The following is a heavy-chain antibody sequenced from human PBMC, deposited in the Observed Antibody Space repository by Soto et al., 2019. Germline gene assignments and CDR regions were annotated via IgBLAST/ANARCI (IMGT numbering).Heavy chain of an antibody. CDR2: ISYDGSNK. V-gene: IGHV3-30-3*01. D-gene: IGHD5-18*01. Sequence: GGSLRLSCAASGFTFSSYAMHWVRQAPGKGLEWVAVISYDGSNKYYADSVKGRFTISRDNSKNTLYLQMNSLRAEDTAVYYCASTPSGYSYGPTDYWGQGTLVTVSS. CDR1: GFTFSSYA. CDR3: ASTPSGYSYGPTDY. J-gene: IGHJ4*02.